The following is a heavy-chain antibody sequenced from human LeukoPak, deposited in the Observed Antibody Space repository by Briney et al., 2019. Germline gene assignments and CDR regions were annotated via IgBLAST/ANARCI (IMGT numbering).Heavy chain of an antibody. D-gene: IGHD6-19*01. V-gene: IGHV3-30*18. CDR3: AKELAVADMFDY. Sequence: GGSLRLSCTASGFTFSSYGMHWVRQAPGKGLEWVAVTSSDGTIHYYSDSVKGRFTISRDNSKNTLYPQLNNVRAEDTAIYYCAKELAVADMFDYWGQGTLVTVSS. J-gene: IGHJ4*02. CDR2: TSSDGTIH. CDR1: GFTFSSYG.